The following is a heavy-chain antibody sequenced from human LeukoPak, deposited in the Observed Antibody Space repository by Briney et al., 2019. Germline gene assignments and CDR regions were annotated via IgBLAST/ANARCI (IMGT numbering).Heavy chain of an antibody. CDR2: INWNGGST. V-gene: IGHV3-20*04. J-gene: IGHJ4*02. Sequence: GGSLRLSCAASGFTFDDYGMSWVRQAPGKGLEWVSGINWNGGSTGYADSVKGRFTISRDNAKNSLYLQMNSLRDEDTAVYYCARLEYYYVSGNYYKLFDYWGQGTLVTVCS. CDR1: GFTFDDYG. CDR3: ARLEYYYVSGNYYKLFDY. D-gene: IGHD3-10*01.